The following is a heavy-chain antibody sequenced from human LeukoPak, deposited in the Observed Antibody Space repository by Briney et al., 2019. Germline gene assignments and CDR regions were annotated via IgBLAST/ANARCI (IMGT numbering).Heavy chain of an antibody. D-gene: IGHD1-14*01. V-gene: IGHV1-18*01. Sequence: GASVKVSCKASGYTFTSYGISWVRQAPGQGLEWMGWISGYNGNTNYAQNLQGRVTMTTDTSTSTVYMELRSLRSDDTAVYYCARNGRTGGVVDYWGQGTLVTVSS. CDR1: GYTFTSYG. CDR2: ISGYNGNT. CDR3: ARNGRTGGVVDY. J-gene: IGHJ4*02.